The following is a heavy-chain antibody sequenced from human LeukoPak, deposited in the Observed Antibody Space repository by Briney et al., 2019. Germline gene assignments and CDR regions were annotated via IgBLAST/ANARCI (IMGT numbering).Heavy chain of an antibody. D-gene: IGHD6-19*01. V-gene: IGHV3-30*18. Sequence: PGGSLRLSCAASGFTFSSYGMHWVRQAPGKGLEWVAVISYDGSNKYYADSVKGRFTISRDNSKNTLYLQMNSLRAEDTAVYYCANGKPGYSSYSDYWGQGTLVTVSS. J-gene: IGHJ4*02. CDR2: ISYDGSNK. CDR3: ANGKPGYSSYSDY. CDR1: GFTFSSYG.